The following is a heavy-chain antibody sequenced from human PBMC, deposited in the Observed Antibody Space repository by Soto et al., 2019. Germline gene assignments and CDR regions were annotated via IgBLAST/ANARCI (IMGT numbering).Heavy chain of an antibody. Sequence: ASVKVSCKASGYTFTRYTMNWVRQAPGQRLEWVGWINPDNGNTKSSQKFQDRVIITRDTSASTAYMDLSSLRSEDTAVYYCARGIATGQLDPWGQGTLVTVSS. J-gene: IGHJ5*02. D-gene: IGHD2-15*01. CDR1: GYTFTRYT. V-gene: IGHV1-3*01. CDR2: INPDNGNT. CDR3: ARGIATGQLDP.